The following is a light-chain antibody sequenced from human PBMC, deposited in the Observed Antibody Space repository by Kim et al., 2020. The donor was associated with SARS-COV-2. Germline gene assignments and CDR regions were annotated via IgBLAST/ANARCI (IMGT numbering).Light chain of an antibody. J-gene: IGKJ5*01. CDR1: QDVSNL. Sequence: ASVGDRVSSTCRASQDVSNLLDWYQQKPGKAPKLLIYAASTVESGVPSRFSGSGSGTEFTLTISSLQPDDFATYYCQHHDSYAITFGQGTRLEIK. V-gene: IGKV1-5*01. CDR3: QHHDSYAIT. CDR2: AAS.